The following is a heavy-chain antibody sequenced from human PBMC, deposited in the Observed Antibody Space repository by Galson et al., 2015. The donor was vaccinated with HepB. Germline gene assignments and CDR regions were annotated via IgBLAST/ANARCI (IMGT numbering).Heavy chain of an antibody. Sequence: SLRLSCAASGFTFSSYGMHWVRQAPGKGLEWVAVIWYDGSNKYYADSVKGRFTISRDNSKNTLYLQMNSLRAEDTAVYYCARDRGSSSWYKGGYGDYWGQGTLVTVSS. CDR2: IWYDGSNK. J-gene: IGHJ4*02. CDR1: GFTFSSYG. V-gene: IGHV3-33*08. CDR3: ARDRGSSSWYKGGYGDY. D-gene: IGHD6-13*01.